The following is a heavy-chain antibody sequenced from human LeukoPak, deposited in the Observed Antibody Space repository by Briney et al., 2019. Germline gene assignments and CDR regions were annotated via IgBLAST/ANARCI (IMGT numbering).Heavy chain of an antibody. D-gene: IGHD6-13*01. J-gene: IGHJ4*02. CDR3: ARGRSSSWYDVDY. Sequence: GGSLRLSCAASGFTFSSYSINWVRQAPGKGLEWVSSISSSSSYIYYADSVKGRFTISRDNAKNSLYLQMNSLRAEDTAVYYCARGRSSSWYDVDYWGQGTLGTVSS. CDR2: ISSSSSYI. CDR1: GFTFSSYS. V-gene: IGHV3-21*01.